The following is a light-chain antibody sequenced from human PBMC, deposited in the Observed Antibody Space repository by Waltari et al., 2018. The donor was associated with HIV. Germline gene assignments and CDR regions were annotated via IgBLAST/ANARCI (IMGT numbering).Light chain of an antibody. J-gene: IGKJ4*01. CDR1: QSVGRN. Sequence: EILMTQSPATLSVSPGERATLSCRASQSVGRNLAWYQQKPGQAPRLLIYSASTRATGVPATFSGSGSGTEFTLTISSLQSGDFAVYHCQQYDNWPLTFGGGTKVEI. CDR3: QQYDNWPLT. CDR2: SAS. V-gene: IGKV3-15*01.